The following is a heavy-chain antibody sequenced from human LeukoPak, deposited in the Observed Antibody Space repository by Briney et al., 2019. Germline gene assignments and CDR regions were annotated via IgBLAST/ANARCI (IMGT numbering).Heavy chain of an antibody. CDR1: GGSISSSSYY. CDR2: IYYSGST. J-gene: IGHJ4*02. Sequence: PSETLCLTCTVSGGSISSSSYYWSWIRQPPGKGLEWIGSIYYSGSTYYNPSLKSRVTISVDTSKNQFSLKLSSVTAADTAVYYCARLFPQMSTARRYFDYWGQGTLVTVSS. D-gene: IGHD5/OR15-5a*01. V-gene: IGHV4-39*01. CDR3: ARLFPQMSTARRYFDY.